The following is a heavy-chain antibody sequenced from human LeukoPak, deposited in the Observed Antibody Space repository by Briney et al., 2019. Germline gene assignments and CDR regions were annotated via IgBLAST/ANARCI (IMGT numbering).Heavy chain of an antibody. D-gene: IGHD2-15*01. CDR2: IRYDGSNK. V-gene: IGHV3-30*02. J-gene: IGHJ4*02. Sequence: PGGSLRLSCAASGFTFSSYGMHWVRQAPGKGLEWVAFIRYDGSNKYYADSVKGRFTISRDNSKSTLYLQMNSLRAEDTAVYYCAGNDIVVVVAATPFRFDYWGQGTLVTVSS. CDR1: GFTFSSYG. CDR3: AGNDIVVVVAATPFRFDY.